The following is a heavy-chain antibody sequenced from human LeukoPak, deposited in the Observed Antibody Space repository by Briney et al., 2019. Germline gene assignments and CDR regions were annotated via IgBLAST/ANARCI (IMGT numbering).Heavy chain of an antibody. V-gene: IGHV3-30*03. J-gene: IGHJ4*02. D-gene: IGHD3-10*01. CDR2: ISYDGTNK. CDR3: ARVLSRYYSYYFDY. CDR1: GFTFSNYG. Sequence: GRSLRLSCAGSGFTFSNYGMHWVRQAPGKGPEWVAVISYDGTNKYYADSVKGRFTISRDNSKNTLYLQMNSLRAEDTAVYYCARVLSRYYSYYFDYWGQGTLVTVSS.